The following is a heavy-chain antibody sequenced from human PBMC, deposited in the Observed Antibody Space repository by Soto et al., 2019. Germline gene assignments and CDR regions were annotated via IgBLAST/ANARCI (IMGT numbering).Heavy chain of an antibody. Sequence: GGSLRLSCAASGFTLNSFFMHWVRQVPGKGPMWVSRISNDGSSTSYADSVKGRFTISRDNAKNTLYLQMNSLRAEDTAVYFCVRDQDSRGYSVFNLWGQGAQVTVSS. V-gene: IGHV3-74*01. CDR2: ISNDGSST. CDR1: GFTLNSFF. J-gene: IGHJ5*02. CDR3: VRDQDSRGYSVFNL. D-gene: IGHD3-22*01.